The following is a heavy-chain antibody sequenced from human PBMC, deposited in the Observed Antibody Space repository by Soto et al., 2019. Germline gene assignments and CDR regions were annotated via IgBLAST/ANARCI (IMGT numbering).Heavy chain of an antibody. D-gene: IGHD4-17*01. CDR1: GGSISSYY. V-gene: IGHV4-59*08. Sequence: SETLSLTCTVSGGSISSYYWSWIRQPPGKGLEWIGYIYYSGSTNYNPSLKSRVTISVDTSKNQFSLKLSSVTAADTAVYYCARHNSGDYGDYDPILYFDYWGQGTLVTVSS. CDR3: ARHNSGDYGDYDPILYFDY. CDR2: IYYSGST. J-gene: IGHJ4*02.